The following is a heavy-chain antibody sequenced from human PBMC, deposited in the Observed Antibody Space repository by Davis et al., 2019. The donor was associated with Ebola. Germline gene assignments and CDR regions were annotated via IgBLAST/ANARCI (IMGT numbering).Heavy chain of an antibody. V-gene: IGHV3-15*01. J-gene: IGHJ6*02. D-gene: IGHD2/OR15-2a*01. Sequence: PGGSLRLSCAASGFTFSNAWMSWVRQAPGKGLEWVGRIKSKTDGGTTDYAAPVKGRFTISRDDSKNTLYLQMNSLKTEDTAVYYCTSEISLYYYYGMDVWGQGTTVTVSS. CDR2: IKSKTDGGTT. CDR3: TSEISLYYYYGMDV. CDR1: GFTFSNAW.